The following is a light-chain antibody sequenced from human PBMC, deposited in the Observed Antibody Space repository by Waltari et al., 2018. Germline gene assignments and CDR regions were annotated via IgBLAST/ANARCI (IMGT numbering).Light chain of an antibody. J-gene: IGKJ1*01. CDR1: QTVGIY. V-gene: IGKV1-39*01. CDR2: AVS. Sequence: DIQMTQSPPSLSASIGERVTITCRASQTVGIYLIWYQQTPRQATKVLIYAVSSLQSGVPSRFSGSGSGTYFTLTISSLQPEDFGSYYCQQSYGSPWTFGQGTKVDVK. CDR3: QQSYGSPWT.